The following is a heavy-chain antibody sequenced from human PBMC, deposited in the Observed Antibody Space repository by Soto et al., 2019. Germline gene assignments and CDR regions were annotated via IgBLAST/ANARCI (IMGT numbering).Heavy chain of an antibody. CDR2: IEPSDSYT. V-gene: IGHV5-10-1*03. CDR3: ARLIRGGAGVAAIYGMDV. CDR1: GYSFTSYW. D-gene: IGHD2-15*01. Sequence: EVQLVQSGAEVKKPGESLRISCKGSGYSFTSYWISWVRQMPGKGLEWMGRIEPSDSYTNYSPSFQGHVTISADKSNSTAYLQWRGLMAWDTAMYYGARLIRGGAGVAAIYGMDVWGQGTTVTVSS. J-gene: IGHJ6*02.